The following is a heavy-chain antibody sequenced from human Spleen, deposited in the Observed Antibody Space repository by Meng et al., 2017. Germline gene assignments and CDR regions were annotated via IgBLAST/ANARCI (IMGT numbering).Heavy chain of an antibody. V-gene: IGHV4-4*02. D-gene: IGHD1-7*01. J-gene: IGHJ5*01. Sequence: QGLLQQWGAGWLKPSETRSLTFVFSGGSIRNNNWWTWVRLPPGKGLEWIGEVYHSGHTNYNPSLQNRLTISVDKSTNQYSLKLMSVTAADTAIYYCARVRNDWNYDSWGQGFLVTVSS. CDR2: VYHSGHT. CDR1: GGSIRNNNW. CDR3: ARVRNDWNYDS.